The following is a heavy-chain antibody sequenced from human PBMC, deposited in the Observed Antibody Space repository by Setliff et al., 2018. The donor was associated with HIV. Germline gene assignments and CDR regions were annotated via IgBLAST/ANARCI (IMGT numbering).Heavy chain of an antibody. J-gene: IGHJ4*02. V-gene: IGHV1-46*01. CDR2: INPNGGST. Sequence: ASVKVSCKASGYTFTSHYIHWVRQAPGQGLEWMGIINPNGGSTTYAQKFQGRVTMTRDTSTSTVYMELSSLRSEDTAVYYCARETMYDSRGYLSHYFDYWGQGTPVTVSS. CDR3: ARETMYDSRGYLSHYFDY. CDR1: GYTFTSHY. D-gene: IGHD3-22*01.